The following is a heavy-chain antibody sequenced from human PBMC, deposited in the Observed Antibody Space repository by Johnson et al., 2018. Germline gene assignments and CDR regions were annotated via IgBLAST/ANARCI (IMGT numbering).Heavy chain of an antibody. CDR1: GFTFSSYD. Sequence: VQLVESGGGLVQPGGSLRLSCAASGFTFSSYDMPWVRQATGKGMEWVSAIGTAGDPYYPGSEKARFTISRENAKNSLYLQMNSLRAEDTAVYYCASYSSIAARNLRLYYYYYMDVWGKGTTVTVSS. J-gene: IGHJ6*03. D-gene: IGHD6-6*01. CDR2: IGTAGDP. CDR3: ASYSSIAARNLRLYYYYYMDV. V-gene: IGHV3-13*05.